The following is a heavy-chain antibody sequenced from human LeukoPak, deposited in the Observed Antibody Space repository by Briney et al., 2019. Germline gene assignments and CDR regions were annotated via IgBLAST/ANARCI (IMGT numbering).Heavy chain of an antibody. J-gene: IGHJ3*02. CDR2: INPNSGGT. D-gene: IGHD1-26*01. V-gene: IGHV1-2*02. CDR3: ARSPQWELLYAFDI. Sequence: ASVKVSCKASGYTFTGYYMHWVRQAPGQGLEWMGWINPNSGGTNYAQKFQGRVTMTRDTSISTAYMELSRLRSDDTAVYYCARSPQWELLYAFDIWGQGTMVTVSS. CDR1: GYTFTGYY.